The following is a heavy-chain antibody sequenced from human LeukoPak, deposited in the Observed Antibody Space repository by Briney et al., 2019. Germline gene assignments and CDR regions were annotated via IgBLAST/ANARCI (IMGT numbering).Heavy chain of an antibody. CDR2: IRYDGSNK. J-gene: IGHJ4*02. CDR3: AKVGGITMVRGVITFDY. V-gene: IGHV3-30*02. Sequence: GGSLRLSCAASGFTFSSYGMHWVRQAPGKGLEWVAFIRYDGSNKYYADSVKGRFTISRDNSKNTLYLQMNSLRAEDTAVYYCAKVGGITMVRGVITFDYWGQGTLVTVSS. CDR1: GFTFSSYG. D-gene: IGHD3-10*01.